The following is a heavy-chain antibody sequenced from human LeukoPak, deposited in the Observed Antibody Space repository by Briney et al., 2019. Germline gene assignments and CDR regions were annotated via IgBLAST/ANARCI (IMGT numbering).Heavy chain of an antibody. CDR3: AELGITMIGGV. Sequence: ASVKVSCKAFGYTFTSYDINWVRQAPGQGLEWMGWMNPNSLNTGYAQRFQGRVTITADESTSTAYMELSSLRSEDTAVYYCAELGITMIGGVWGKGTTVTISS. D-gene: IGHD3-10*02. V-gene: IGHV1-8*03. CDR2: MNPNSLNT. J-gene: IGHJ6*04. CDR1: GYTFTSYD.